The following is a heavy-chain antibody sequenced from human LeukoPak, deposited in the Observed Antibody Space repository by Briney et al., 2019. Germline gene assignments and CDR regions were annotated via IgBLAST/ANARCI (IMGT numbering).Heavy chain of an antibody. CDR3: AKSIGDYYGMDV. CDR1: GFTFSSYG. V-gene: IGHV3-30*18. D-gene: IGHD3-10*01. J-gene: IGHJ6*02. Sequence: GGSLRLSCAASGFTFSSYGMHWVRQAPGKGLEWVAVISYDGSNKYYADSVKGRFTISRDNSKNTLYLQMNGLRAEDAAVYYCAKSIGDYYGMDVWGQGTTVTASS. CDR2: ISYDGSNK.